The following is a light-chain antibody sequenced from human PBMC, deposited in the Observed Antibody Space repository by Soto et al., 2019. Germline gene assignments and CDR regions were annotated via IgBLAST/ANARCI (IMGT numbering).Light chain of an antibody. Sequence: EIVLTQSPATLSLSPGERATLSCRASQSVRRYFAWYQQKPGQAPRLLIYDASNRAPGIPARFSGSGSGTDFTLTISRLEPEDFAVYYCQQRSVWPLTFGQGTRLEIK. CDR2: DAS. CDR1: QSVRRY. CDR3: QQRSVWPLT. V-gene: IGKV3-11*01. J-gene: IGKJ5*01.